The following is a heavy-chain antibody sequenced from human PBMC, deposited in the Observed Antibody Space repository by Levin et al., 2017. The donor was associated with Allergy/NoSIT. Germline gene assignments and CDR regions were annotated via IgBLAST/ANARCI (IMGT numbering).Heavy chain of an antibody. Sequence: LSLTCAASGFPFNRFWMHWVRQAPGKGLVWVAHINSDGSSTNYADSVKGRFTISRDNAKNTLYLQMNSLTAEDTSLYFCARGGCSATSCLDNWGQGTLVTVSS. CDR2: INSDGSST. D-gene: IGHD2-2*01. CDR3: ARGGCSATSCLDN. V-gene: IGHV3-74*01. J-gene: IGHJ4*02. CDR1: GFPFNRFW.